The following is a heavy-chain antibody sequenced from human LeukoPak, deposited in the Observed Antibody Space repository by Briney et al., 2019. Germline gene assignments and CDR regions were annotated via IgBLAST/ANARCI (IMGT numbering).Heavy chain of an antibody. Sequence: GGSLRLSCAASGFTFDDYAMHWVRQAPGKGLEGVSGISWNSGSIGYADSVKGRFTISRDNAKNSLYLQMNSLRAEDTALYYCAKDDYGFDYWGQGTLVTVSS. CDR2: ISWNSGSI. J-gene: IGHJ4*02. D-gene: IGHD4-17*01. V-gene: IGHV3-9*01. CDR1: GFTFDDYA. CDR3: AKDDYGFDY.